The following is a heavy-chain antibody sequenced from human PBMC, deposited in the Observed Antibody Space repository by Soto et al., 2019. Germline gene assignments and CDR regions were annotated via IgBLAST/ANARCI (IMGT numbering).Heavy chain of an antibody. CDR3: ASERASYSGKIGYGLDV. Sequence: GGSLRLSWAVSGFTFSNYEMNWVRHAPGKGLEWVSYIGTSGRTINYADSVRGRFTISRDNAKNSLYLQMNSLRAEDTAASYCASERASYSGKIGYGLDVWGQGTTVTVSS. CDR2: IGTSGRTI. V-gene: IGHV3-48*03. CDR1: GFTFSNYE. D-gene: IGHD1-26*01. J-gene: IGHJ6*02.